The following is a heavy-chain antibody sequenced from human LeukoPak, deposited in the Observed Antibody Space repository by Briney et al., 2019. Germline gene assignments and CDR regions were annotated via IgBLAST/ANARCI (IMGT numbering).Heavy chain of an antibody. CDR1: GFTFGKYW. Sequence: GGCLRLSCVASGFTFGKYWMSWVRQAPGKGLEWVANIKLDGSEKNYVDSVKGRFTISRDNTKNSLYLQMNSLRAEDTAVYYCARTNSGYSSGWEIDYWGQGTLVTVSS. CDR2: IKLDGSEK. CDR3: ARTNSGYSSGWEIDY. D-gene: IGHD6-19*01. J-gene: IGHJ4*02. V-gene: IGHV3-7*01.